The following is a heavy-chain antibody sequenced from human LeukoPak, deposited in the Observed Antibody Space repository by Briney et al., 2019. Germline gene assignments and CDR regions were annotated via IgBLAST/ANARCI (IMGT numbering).Heavy chain of an antibody. CDR3: AREIDCSSASCYDPEGPYAFDV. J-gene: IGHJ3*01. V-gene: IGHV3-20*04. Sequence: PGGSLRLSCAASGFTFDDYGMSWVRQAPGKGLEWVSGINWNGGSTGYADSVKGRFTISRDDAKNSVYLQMNALRPEDTAMYYCAREIDCSSASCYDPEGPYAFDVWGQGTMVTVSS. CDR1: GFTFDDYG. CDR2: INWNGGST. D-gene: IGHD2-2*01.